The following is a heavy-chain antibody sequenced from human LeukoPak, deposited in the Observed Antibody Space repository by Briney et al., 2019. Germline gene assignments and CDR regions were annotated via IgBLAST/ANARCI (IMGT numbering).Heavy chain of an antibody. D-gene: IGHD6-13*01. CDR2: VSGSGGST. CDR1: GFTFSSYA. V-gene: IGHV3-23*01. J-gene: IGHJ4*02. CDR3: AKGGSSSWHGFDY. Sequence: PGGSLRLSCAASGFTFSSYAMSWVRQAPGKGLEWVSAVSGSGGSTYYADSVKGRFTISRDNSKNTLYLQMNSLRAEDTAVYYCAKGGSSSWHGFDYWGQGTLVTVSS.